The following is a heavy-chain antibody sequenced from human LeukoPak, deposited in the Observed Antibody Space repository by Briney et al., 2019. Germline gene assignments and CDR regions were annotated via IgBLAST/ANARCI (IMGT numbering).Heavy chain of an antibody. Sequence: SVKVSCKTSGGTFSSFAINWVRQAPGQGLEWMAGIIPIFGTTKYAQKFQGRVTIVTDESTNTAYMELSSLRSEDTAIYYCARLKSAYYPALGYWGQGTLVTVSS. CDR3: ARLKSAYYPALGY. D-gene: IGHD1-26*01. CDR1: GGTFSSFA. CDR2: IIPIFGTT. V-gene: IGHV1-69*05. J-gene: IGHJ4*02.